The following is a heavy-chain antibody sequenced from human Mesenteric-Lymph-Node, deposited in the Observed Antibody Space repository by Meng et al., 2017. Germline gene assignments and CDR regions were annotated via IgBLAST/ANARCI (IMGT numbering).Heavy chain of an antibody. J-gene: IGHJ1*01. CDR3: ARGYYYDSSGYPEYFQH. CDR2: INPNSGGT. D-gene: IGHD3-22*01. Sequence: GRLGQSGAEVKKPGASVKVSCKASGYTFTGYYMHWVRQAPGQGLEWMGWINPNSGGTNYAQKFQGRVTMTRDTSISTAYMELSRLRSDDTAVYYCARGYYYDSSGYPEYFQHWGQGTLVTVSS. V-gene: IGHV1-2*02. CDR1: GYTFTGYY.